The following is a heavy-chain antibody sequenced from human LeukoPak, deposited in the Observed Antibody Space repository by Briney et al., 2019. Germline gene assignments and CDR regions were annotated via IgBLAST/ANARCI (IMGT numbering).Heavy chain of an antibody. CDR1: GYTFTSYG. J-gene: IGHJ4*02. V-gene: IGHV1-69*13. D-gene: IGHD5-18*01. CDR3: ARAGYSYGPDY. CDR2: IIPIFGTA. Sequence: SVKVSCKASGYTFTSYGISWVRQAPGQGLEWMGGIIPIFGTANYAQKFQGRVTITADESTSTAYMELSSLRSEDTAVYYCARAGYSYGPDYWGQGTLVTVSS.